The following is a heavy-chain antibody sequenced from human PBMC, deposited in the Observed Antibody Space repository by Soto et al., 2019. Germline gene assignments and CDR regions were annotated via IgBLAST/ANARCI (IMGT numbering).Heavy chain of an antibody. V-gene: IGHV4-30-4*01. CDR2: IYYSGST. CDR1: GGSISSGDYY. Sequence: SETLSLTCTVSGGSISSGDYYWNWIRQPPGKGLEWVGYIYYSGSTSYNPSLKSRVAISVDTSKNQFSLKLSSVTAADTAVYYCATRSWYHYFDYWGQGTLVTVSS. J-gene: IGHJ4*02. D-gene: IGHD6-13*01. CDR3: ATRSWYHYFDY.